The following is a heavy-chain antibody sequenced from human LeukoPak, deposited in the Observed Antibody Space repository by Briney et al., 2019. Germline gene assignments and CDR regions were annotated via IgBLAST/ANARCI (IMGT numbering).Heavy chain of an antibody. CDR1: GFTFSSYA. D-gene: IGHD1-26*01. Sequence: PGGSLRLSCAASGFTFSSYAMHWVRQAPGKGLEWVAVISYDGSNKYYADSVKGRLTISRDNAKNSLYLQMNSLRVEDTAVYYCARAYSETYHAGDYWGQGTLVTVSS. CDR3: ARAYSETYHAGDY. V-gene: IGHV3-30-3*01. J-gene: IGHJ4*02. CDR2: ISYDGSNK.